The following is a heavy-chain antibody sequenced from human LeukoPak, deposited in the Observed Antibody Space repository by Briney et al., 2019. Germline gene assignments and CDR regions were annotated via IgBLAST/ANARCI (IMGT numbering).Heavy chain of an antibody. CDR2: ITWKSHRT. D-gene: IGHD6-13*01. CDR3: ARKSLGIAAAGTFFGS. J-gene: IGHJ5*02. V-gene: IGHV3-43*01. CDR1: GFTFDDDT. Sequence: GGSLRPSCAASGFTFDDDTMHWVRQTPGRGLEWVSFITWKSHRTHYADSVKGRFTVSRDNSKDSLYLQMNSLRTEDTGLYHCARKSLGIAAAGTFFGSWGQGTLVTVSS.